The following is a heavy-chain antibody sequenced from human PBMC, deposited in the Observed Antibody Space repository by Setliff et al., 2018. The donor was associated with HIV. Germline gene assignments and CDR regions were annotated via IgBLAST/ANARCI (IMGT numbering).Heavy chain of an antibody. D-gene: IGHD3-22*01. J-gene: IGHJ4*02. V-gene: IGHV5-51*01. CDR3: ARRYSEDSGYGPRYFDY. Sequence: GESLKISCKGSGYRFTSHWIAWVRQMPGKGLEWMGIIYPGDSETRYSPSFQGQVTISADKSITTAYLQWSSLKASDTAMYYCARRYSEDSGYGPRYFDYWGQGTLVTVSS. CDR2: IYPGDSET. CDR1: GYRFTSHW.